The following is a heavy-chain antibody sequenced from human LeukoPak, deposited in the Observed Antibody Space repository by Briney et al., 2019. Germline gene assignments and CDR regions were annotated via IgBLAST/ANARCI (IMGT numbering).Heavy chain of an antibody. D-gene: IGHD4-17*01. CDR2: ISSSGTTI. Sequence: PGGSLRLSCAASGFTFSDYYMSWIRQAPGKGLEWVSYISSSGTTISYTDSVKGRFTISRDNAKNSLYLQMNSLRAEDTAVYYCARPPTVTTPRGSDAFDIWGQGTMVTVSS. CDR3: ARPPTVTTPRGSDAFDI. CDR1: GFTFSDYY. V-gene: IGHV3-11*01. J-gene: IGHJ3*02.